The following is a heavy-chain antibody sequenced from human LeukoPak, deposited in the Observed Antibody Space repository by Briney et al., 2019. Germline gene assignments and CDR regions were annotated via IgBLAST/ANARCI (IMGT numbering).Heavy chain of an antibody. V-gene: IGHV3-66*01. CDR1: GFTVSSNY. CDR3: AREHYYDSSGYYVRDAFDI. D-gene: IGHD3-22*01. CDR2: IYSGGST. Sequence: GGSLRLSCAASGFTVSSNYMSWARQAPGKGLEWVSVIYSGGSTYYADSVKGRFTISRDNSKNTLYLQMNSLRAEDTAVYYCAREHYYDSSGYYVRDAFDIWGQGTMVTVSS. J-gene: IGHJ3*02.